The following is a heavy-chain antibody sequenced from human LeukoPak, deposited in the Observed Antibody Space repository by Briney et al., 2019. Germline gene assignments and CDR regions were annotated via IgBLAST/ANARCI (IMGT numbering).Heavy chain of an antibody. CDR1: GFTFSSHW. CDR2: INSDGSST. D-gene: IGHD3-10*01. CDR3: AREWSGFGELPDY. J-gene: IGHJ4*02. V-gene: IGHV3-74*01. Sequence: GGSLRLSCAASGFTFSSHWMHWVRPAPGKGLVGVSRINSDGSSTSYADSVKGRFTISRDNAKNTLYLQMNSLRVEDTAVYYCAREWSGFGELPDYWGQGTLVTVSS.